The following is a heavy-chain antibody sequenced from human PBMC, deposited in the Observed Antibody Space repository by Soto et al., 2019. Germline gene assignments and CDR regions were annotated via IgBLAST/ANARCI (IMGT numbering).Heavy chain of an antibody. D-gene: IGHD2-8*01. Sequence: QEQLQESGPGLVKPSQTLSLTCTVSGGSISSGDYYWSWMRQPPGKGLEWIGYIYYSGSTYYNSSLKSRVNITLDTSKNQFSLKLSSVTAADTAVYYCARDNGVGPWGQGTLVTVFS. CDR1: GGSISSGDYY. CDR2: IYYSGST. CDR3: ARDNGVGP. V-gene: IGHV4-30-4*01. J-gene: IGHJ5*02.